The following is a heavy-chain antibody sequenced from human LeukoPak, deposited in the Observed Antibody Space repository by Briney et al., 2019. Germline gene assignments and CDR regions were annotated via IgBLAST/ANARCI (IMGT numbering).Heavy chain of an antibody. V-gene: IGHV4-34*01. D-gene: IGHD1-26*01. CDR2: INHSGST. CDR1: GGSFSGYY. Sequence: PSETLSLTCAVYGGSFSGYYWSWIRQTPGKGLEWIGEINHSGSTNYNPSLKSRVTISVDTSKNQFSLKLSSVTAADTAVYFCGRQGYTASYYFLDFWGQGTLVTVSS. CDR3: GRQGYTASYYFLDF. J-gene: IGHJ4*02.